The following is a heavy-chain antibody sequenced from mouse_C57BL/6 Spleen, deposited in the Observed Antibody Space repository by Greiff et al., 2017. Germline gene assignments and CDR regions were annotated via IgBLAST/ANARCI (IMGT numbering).Heavy chain of an antibody. J-gene: IGHJ2*01. Sequence: QVQLQQSGPGLVAPSQSLSITCTVSGFSLTSYGVHWVRQPPGKGLEWLVVIWSDGSTTYNSALKSRLSISKDNSKSQVFLKMNSLQTDDTAMYYCARHEGKYGSSYFDYWGQGTTLTVSS. D-gene: IGHD1-1*01. V-gene: IGHV2-6-1*01. CDR2: IWSDGST. CDR1: GFSLTSYG. CDR3: ARHEGKYGSSYFDY.